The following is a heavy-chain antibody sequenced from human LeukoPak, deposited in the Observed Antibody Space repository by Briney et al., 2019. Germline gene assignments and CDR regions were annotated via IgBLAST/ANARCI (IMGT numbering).Heavy chain of an antibody. CDR1: GYTFTSYG. V-gene: IGHV1-18*04. Sequence: GASVKVSCKASGYTFTSYGISWVRQAPGQGLEWMGWVSAYNGNTNYAQKLQGRVTMTTDTSTSTAYMELRSLRSDDTAVYYCARGGHGITMVRGDFDYWGQGTLVTVSS. CDR2: VSAYNGNT. CDR3: ARGGHGITMVRGDFDY. J-gene: IGHJ4*02. D-gene: IGHD3-10*01.